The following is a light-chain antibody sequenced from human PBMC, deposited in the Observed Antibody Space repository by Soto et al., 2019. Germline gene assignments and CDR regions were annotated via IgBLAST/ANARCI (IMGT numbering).Light chain of an antibody. Sequence: DIQMTQSPSILSASVGDRVTITCRASQNINNWLAWYQQKPGKAPKLLIYDASSLESGVPSRFSGSAAGTDFTLSISSLQPDDFAVYYCQQRSNWPSITFGQGTRLEIK. V-gene: IGKV1-5*01. J-gene: IGKJ5*01. CDR1: QNINNW. CDR2: DAS. CDR3: QQRSNWPSIT.